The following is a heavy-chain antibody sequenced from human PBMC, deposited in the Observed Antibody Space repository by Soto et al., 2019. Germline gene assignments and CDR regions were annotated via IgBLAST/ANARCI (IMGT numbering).Heavy chain of an antibody. Sequence: EVQLLESGGGLVQPGGSLRLSCAASGFTFSNYAMSWVRQAPGKGLEWISVISSSGDYTYYTDSVKGRFTISRDNSKNTLSLQLNSLRAEDTAEYYCAKQKYTNYCAFDVWGQGTMVTVSS. J-gene: IGHJ3*01. V-gene: IGHV3-23*01. CDR3: AKQKYTNYCAFDV. D-gene: IGHD4-4*01. CDR2: ISSSGDYT. CDR1: GFTFSNYA.